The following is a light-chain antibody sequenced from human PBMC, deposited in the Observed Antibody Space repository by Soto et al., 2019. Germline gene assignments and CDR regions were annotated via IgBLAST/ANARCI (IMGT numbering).Light chain of an antibody. Sequence: IVLTQSPDTLSLSPGERATLYCRASRSVSSSYLAWYQHKAGQAPRLLISGASNSATDIPDRFSGSESGTDFTLTIIRLEPEDFSVYYYQHYGSSPPYTFGQGTKLEIK. CDR3: QHYGSSPPYT. CDR1: RSVSSSY. J-gene: IGKJ2*01. V-gene: IGKV3-20*01. CDR2: GAS.